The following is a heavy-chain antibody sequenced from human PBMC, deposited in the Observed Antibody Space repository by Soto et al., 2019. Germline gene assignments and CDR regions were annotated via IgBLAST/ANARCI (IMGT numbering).Heavy chain of an antibody. CDR1: GYTFTSYG. Sequence: ASVKVSCKASGYTFTSYGISWVRQAPGQGLEWMGWISAYNGNTNYAQKLQGRVTMTTDTSTSTAYMELRSLRSDDTAVYYCARSGCPRHWYYYGMDVWGQRNTVTVSS. D-gene: IGHD1-26*01. CDR2: ISAYNGNT. J-gene: IGHJ6*02. CDR3: ARSGCPRHWYYYGMDV. V-gene: IGHV1-18*01.